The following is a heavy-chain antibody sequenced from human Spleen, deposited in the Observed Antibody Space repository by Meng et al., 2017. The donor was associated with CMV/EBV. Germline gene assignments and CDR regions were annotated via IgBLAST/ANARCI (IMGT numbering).Heavy chain of an antibody. Sequence: ASVKVSCKASGYTFTTYYMHWVRQAPGQGLEWMGVINPSGGTTTYAQKFQGRVTMTRDTSTSTVYMELSSLRSEDTAVYYCARSPNYGQYDAFDIWGQETMVTVSS. CDR3: ARSPNYGQYDAFDI. D-gene: IGHD4-17*01. CDR2: INPSGGTT. V-gene: IGHV1-46*01. CDR1: GYTFTTYY. J-gene: IGHJ3*02.